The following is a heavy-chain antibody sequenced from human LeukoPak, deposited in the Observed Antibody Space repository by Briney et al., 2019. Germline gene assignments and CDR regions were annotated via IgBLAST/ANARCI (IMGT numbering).Heavy chain of an antibody. Sequence: SETLSLTCTVSGGSISSYYWSWIRQPAGKGLEWIGRIYTSGSTNYNPSLKSRVTISVDTSKNQFSLKLSSVTAADTAVYYCARDEGYCSGGSCYGPYYYYYMDVWGKGTTVTVSS. D-gene: IGHD2-15*01. V-gene: IGHV4-4*07. CDR3: ARDEGYCSGGSCYGPYYYYYMDV. J-gene: IGHJ6*03. CDR1: GGSISSYY. CDR2: IYTSGST.